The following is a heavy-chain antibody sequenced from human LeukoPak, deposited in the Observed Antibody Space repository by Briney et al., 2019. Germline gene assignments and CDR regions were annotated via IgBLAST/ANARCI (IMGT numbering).Heavy chain of an antibody. CDR1: GGSISSYY. CDR3: ARGPGYSYGRFDY. CDR2: IYYSGST. D-gene: IGHD5-18*01. J-gene: IGHJ4*02. V-gene: IGHV4-59*01. Sequence: PSETLSLSCTVSGGSISSYYWSWIRQPPGKGLEWIGYIYYSGSTNYNPSLKSRVAISVDTSNNQFSLKLSSVTAADTAVYYCARGPGYSYGRFDYWGQGTLVTVSS.